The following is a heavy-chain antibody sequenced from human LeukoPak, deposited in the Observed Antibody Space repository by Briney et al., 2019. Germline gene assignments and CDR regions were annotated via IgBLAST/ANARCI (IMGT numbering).Heavy chain of an antibody. CDR3: ARVTLKSTTTSFTLAGDYFDY. D-gene: IGHD2-2*01. CDR1: GYTFTSYG. Sequence: ASVKVSCKVSGYTFTSYGITWVRQAPGQGLEWMGWITTYNGDTNYAQNLQGRVTMTTDTSTSTAYMDLRSLRSVDTAVYYCARVTLKSTTTSFTLAGDYFDYWGQGTLVTVSS. J-gene: IGHJ4*02. CDR2: ITTYNGDT. V-gene: IGHV1-18*01.